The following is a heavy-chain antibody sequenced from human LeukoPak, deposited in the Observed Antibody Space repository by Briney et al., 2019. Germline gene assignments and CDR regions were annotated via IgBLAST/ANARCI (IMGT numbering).Heavy chain of an antibody. J-gene: IGHJ4*02. CDR1: GGSFSGYY. CDR2: INHSGST. D-gene: IGHD2-8*01. CDR3: ARGQILINY. Sequence: SETLSLTCAVYGGSFSGYYWSWIRQPPGKGLEWIGEINHSGSTNYNPSLKSRVTISVDTSKNQFSLKLSSVTAADTAVYYCARGQILINYWGQGTLVTVSS. V-gene: IGHV4-34*01.